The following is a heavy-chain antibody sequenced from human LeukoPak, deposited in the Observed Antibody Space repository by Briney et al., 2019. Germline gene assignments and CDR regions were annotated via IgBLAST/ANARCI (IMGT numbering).Heavy chain of an antibody. V-gene: IGHV3-30-3*01. CDR3: ARDPITMIVVVMEGYFDY. Sequence: PGGSLRLSCAASGFTFSSYAMHWVRQAPGKGLEWVAVISYDGSNKYYADSVKGRFTISRDNSKNTLYLQMNSLRAEDTAVYYCARDPITMIVVVMEGYFDYWGQGTLVTVSS. CDR1: GFTFSSYA. D-gene: IGHD3-22*01. J-gene: IGHJ4*02. CDR2: ISYDGSNK.